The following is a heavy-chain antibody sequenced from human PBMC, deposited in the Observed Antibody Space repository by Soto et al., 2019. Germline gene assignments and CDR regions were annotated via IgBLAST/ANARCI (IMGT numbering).Heavy chain of an antibody. CDR3: AADGSYYYDSSGIFDY. V-gene: IGHV1-58*01. CDR2: IVVGSGNT. Sequence: SVKVSCKASGFTFTSSAVQWVRQARGQRLEWIGWIVVGSGNTNYAQKFQERVTITRDMSTSTAYMELSSLRSEDTAVYYCAADGSYYYDSSGIFDYWGQGTLVTVSS. CDR1: GFTFTSSA. D-gene: IGHD3-22*01. J-gene: IGHJ4*02.